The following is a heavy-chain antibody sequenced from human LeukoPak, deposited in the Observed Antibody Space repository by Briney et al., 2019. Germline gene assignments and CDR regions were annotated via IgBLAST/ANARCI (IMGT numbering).Heavy chain of an antibody. CDR1: GGSFSGYY. D-gene: IGHD5-18*01. CDR3: ARGDSYGLSDY. V-gene: IGHV4-34*01. CDR2: INHSGST. J-gene: IGHJ4*02. Sequence: SETLSPTCAVYGGSFSGYYWSWIRQPPGKGLEWIGEINHSGSTNYNPSLKSRVTISVDTSKNQFSRKLSSVTAADTAVYYCARGDSYGLSDYWGQGTLVTVSS.